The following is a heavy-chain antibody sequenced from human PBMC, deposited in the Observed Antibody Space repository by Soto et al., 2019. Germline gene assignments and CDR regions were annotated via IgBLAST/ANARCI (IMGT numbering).Heavy chain of an antibody. CDR1: GFTFSSYA. V-gene: IGHV3-23*01. CDR3: AKDERLGMECGGDCYGYYFDY. CDR2: ISGSGGST. Sequence: PGGSLRLSCAASGFTFSSYAMSWVRQAPGKGLEWVSAISGSGGSTYYADSVKGRFTISRDNTKNTLYLQMNSLRDEDTAVYYCAKDERLGMECGGDCYGYYFDYWGQGTLVTVSS. D-gene: IGHD2-21*02. J-gene: IGHJ4*02.